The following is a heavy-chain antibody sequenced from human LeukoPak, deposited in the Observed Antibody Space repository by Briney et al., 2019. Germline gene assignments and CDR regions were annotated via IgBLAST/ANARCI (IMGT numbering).Heavy chain of an antibody. D-gene: IGHD3-3*01. V-gene: IGHV3-23*01. CDR1: GFTFSTYA. J-gene: IGHJ5*02. CDR2: ISGSGGST. Sequence: GASLRLSCAASGFTFSTYAMSWVRQAPGKGLEWVSAISGSGGSTYYADSVKGRFTISRDNSKNMLYLQMNSLRAEDTAVYYCAKDLGDFWSAYLFDPWGQGTLVTVSS. CDR3: AKDLGDFWSAYLFDP.